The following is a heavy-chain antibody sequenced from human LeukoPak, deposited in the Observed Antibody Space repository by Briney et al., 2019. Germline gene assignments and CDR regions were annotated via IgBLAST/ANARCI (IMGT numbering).Heavy chain of an antibody. Sequence: GGSLRLSCSVSGFTFSTNSMHWVPQAPGKGLEFVSAITSNGGSTYYADSVKGRFTISRDNSKNTLYLQMNSLRAEDTAVYYCAKRALLGFGELYYFDYWGQGTLVTVSS. J-gene: IGHJ4*02. D-gene: IGHD3-10*01. CDR3: AKRALLGFGELYYFDY. V-gene: IGHV3-64*04. CDR2: ITSNGGST. CDR1: GFTFSTNS.